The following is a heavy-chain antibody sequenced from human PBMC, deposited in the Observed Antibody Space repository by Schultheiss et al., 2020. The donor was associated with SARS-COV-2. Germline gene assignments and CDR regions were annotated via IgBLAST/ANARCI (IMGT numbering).Heavy chain of an antibody. D-gene: IGHD6-13*01. V-gene: IGHV4-39*01. CDR2: IRYRGST. CDR1: GGSISSGDYY. CDR3: ASHRTAAAGSGSFDY. J-gene: IGHJ4*02. Sequence: SETLSLTCTVSGGSISSGDYYWGWIRQPPGKGLEWIGSIRYRGSTYYSPSLKSRLTISVDTSKNQFSLKLSSVTAADTAVYYCASHRTAAAGSGSFDYWGQGTLVTVSS.